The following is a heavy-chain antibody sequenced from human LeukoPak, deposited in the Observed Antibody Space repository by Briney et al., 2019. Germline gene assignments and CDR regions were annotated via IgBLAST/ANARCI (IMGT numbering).Heavy chain of an antibody. V-gene: IGHV3-9*01. CDR1: GFTFDDYA. CDR3: AKDSGQWLVRPFDY. CDR2: ISWNSGSI. D-gene: IGHD6-19*01. Sequence: GGSLRLSCAASGFTFDDYAMLWVRHAPGKGLEWVSGISWNSGSIGYADSVKGRFTISRDNAKNSLYLQMNSLRAEDTALYYCAKDSGQWLVRPFDYWGQGTLVTVSS. J-gene: IGHJ4*02.